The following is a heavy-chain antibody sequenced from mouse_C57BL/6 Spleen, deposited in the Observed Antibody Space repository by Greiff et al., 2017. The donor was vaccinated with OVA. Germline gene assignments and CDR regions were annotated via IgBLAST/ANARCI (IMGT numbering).Heavy chain of an antibody. CDR3: ARTYYYGSSYHAMDY. Sequence: VHVKQSGAELVKPGASVKLSCTASGFNIKDYYMHWVKQRTEQGLEWIGRIDPEDGETKYAPKFQGKATITADTSSNTAYLQLSSLTSEDTAVYYCARTYYYGSSYHAMDYWGQGTSVTVSS. CDR1: GFNIKDYY. V-gene: IGHV14-2*01. D-gene: IGHD1-1*01. J-gene: IGHJ4*01. CDR2: IDPEDGET.